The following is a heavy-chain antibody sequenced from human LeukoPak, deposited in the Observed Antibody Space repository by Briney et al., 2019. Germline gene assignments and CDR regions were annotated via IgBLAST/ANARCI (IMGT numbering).Heavy chain of an antibody. J-gene: IGHJ3*02. CDR2: IIPIFGTA. CDR1: GGTFSSYA. D-gene: IGHD4-17*01. V-gene: IGHV1-69*05. CDR3: ARVGDYGDYWDI. Sequence: SVKVSCKASGGTFSSYAISWVRQAPGQGLEWMGGIIPIFGTANYAQKFQGRVTITTDESTSTAYMELSSLRSEDTAVYYCARVGDYGDYWDIWGQGTMVTVSS.